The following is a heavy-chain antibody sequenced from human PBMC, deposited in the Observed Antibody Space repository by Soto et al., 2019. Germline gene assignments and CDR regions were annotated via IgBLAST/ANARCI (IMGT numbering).Heavy chain of an antibody. J-gene: IGHJ4*02. CDR3: AAGRGIALRPEN. CDR1: ENSLVNYW. D-gene: IGHD6-13*01. CDR2: IYPGDSDL. V-gene: IGHV5-51*01. Sequence: EVQLVQSGAEVKKPGESLKISCKSSENSLVNYWIGWVRQMPGKGLEWMGVIYPGDSDLRYSPSFEGQVTISGDKSISTAYLEWSSLKASDTAMYYCAAGRGIALRPENWGQGTLVTVSS.